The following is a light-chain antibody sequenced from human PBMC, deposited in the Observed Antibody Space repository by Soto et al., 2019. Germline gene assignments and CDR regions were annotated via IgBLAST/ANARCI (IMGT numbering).Light chain of an antibody. CDR3: QQYYSTPWA. CDR2: GAS. Sequence: EIVLTQSPGTLSLSPGERSTLSCRASQSVSSSYLAWYQQKPGQAPRLLIYGASSRATGIPDRFSGSGSGTDFTLTISSLQAEDVAVYYCQQYYSTPWAFGQGTKVDIK. CDR1: QSVSSSY. V-gene: IGKV3-20*01. J-gene: IGKJ1*01.